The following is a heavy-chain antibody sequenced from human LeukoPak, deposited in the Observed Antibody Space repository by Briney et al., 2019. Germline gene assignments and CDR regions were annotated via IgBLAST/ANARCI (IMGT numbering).Heavy chain of an antibody. CDR1: GGSISSYY. J-gene: IGHJ5*02. CDR2: IYTSGST. V-gene: IGHV4-4*09. Sequence: SETLSLTCTVSGGSISSYYWSWIRQPPGKGLEWIGYIYTSGSTNYNPSLKSRVTISVDTSKNQFSLKLSSVTAADTAVYYCARQGGDHWFDPWAREPWSPSPQ. CDR3: ARQGGDHWFDP. D-gene: IGHD2-21*02.